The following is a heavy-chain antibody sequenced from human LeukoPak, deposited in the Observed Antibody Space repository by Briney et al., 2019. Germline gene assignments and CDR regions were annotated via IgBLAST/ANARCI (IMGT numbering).Heavy chain of an antibody. CDR2: MYPGDSDT. D-gene: IGHD2-21*02. V-gene: IGHV5-51*01. Sequence: GESLKISCKGSGYIFTNYWIGWVRQLPGKGLEWVGIMYPGDSDTRYSPSFQGQVTTSADKSISTAYLQWSSLKASDTAMYYCARGGYGGDLLGHYWGQGTLVTVSS. J-gene: IGHJ4*02. CDR1: GYIFTNYW. CDR3: ARGGYGGDLLGHY.